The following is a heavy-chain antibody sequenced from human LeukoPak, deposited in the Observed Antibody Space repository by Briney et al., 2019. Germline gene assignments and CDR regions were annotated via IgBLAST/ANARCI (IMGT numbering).Heavy chain of an antibody. CDR3: AKDPTVVIYYYYGMDV. CDR2: MNPNSGNT. V-gene: IGHV1-8*01. CDR1: GYTFTSYD. D-gene: IGHD4-23*01. Sequence: EASVKVSCKASGYTFTSYDTNWVRQAPGQGLEWMGWMNPNSGNTGYAQKFQGRVTMTRNTSISTAYMELSSLRSEDTAVYYCAKDPTVVIYYYYGMDVWGQGTTVTVSS. J-gene: IGHJ6*02.